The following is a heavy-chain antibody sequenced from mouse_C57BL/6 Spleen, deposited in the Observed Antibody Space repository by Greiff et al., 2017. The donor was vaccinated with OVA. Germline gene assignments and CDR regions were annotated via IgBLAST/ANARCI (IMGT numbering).Heavy chain of an antibody. CDR3: ARKAQEYAMDY. Sequence: VQLQQPGAELVRPGSSVKLSCKASGYTFTSYWMDWVKQRPGQGLEWIGNIYPSDSETHYNQKFKDKATLTVDKSSSTAYMQLSSLTSEDSAVYYCARKAQEYAMDYWGQGTSVTVSS. CDR1: GYTFTSYW. D-gene: IGHD3-2*02. J-gene: IGHJ4*01. V-gene: IGHV1-61*01. CDR2: IYPSDSET.